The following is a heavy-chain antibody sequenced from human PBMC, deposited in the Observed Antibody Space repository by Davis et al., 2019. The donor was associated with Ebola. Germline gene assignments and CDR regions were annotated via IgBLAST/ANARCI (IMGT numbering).Heavy chain of an antibody. J-gene: IGHJ4*02. Sequence: PGRSLRLSCAASSFSFSIYAMHWVRQAPGKGLEWVAVISYDGSNKYYADSVKGRFTISRDNSKNTLYLQMNSLRAEDTAVYYCAKEGAAAVLQAMDYWGQGTLVTVSS. CDR3: AKEGAAAVLQAMDY. D-gene: IGHD6-13*01. CDR2: ISYDGSNK. CDR1: SFSFSIYA. V-gene: IGHV3-30-3*01.